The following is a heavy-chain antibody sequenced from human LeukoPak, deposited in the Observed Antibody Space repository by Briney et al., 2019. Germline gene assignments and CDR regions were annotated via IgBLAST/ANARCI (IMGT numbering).Heavy chain of an antibody. J-gene: IGHJ4*02. CDR1: GYTFTAYG. CDR3: SRDDGPFGGVRFDH. V-gene: IGHV1-18*01. CDR2: ISANNGNT. D-gene: IGHD3-16*01. Sequence: ASVKVSCKASGYTFTAYGISWVRQAPGQGLEWMGWISANNGNTNYAQKVQGRVTMTRDTSTSTAYMELRRLRYDDTAVYYCSRDDGPFGGVRFDHWGQGTLVTVSS.